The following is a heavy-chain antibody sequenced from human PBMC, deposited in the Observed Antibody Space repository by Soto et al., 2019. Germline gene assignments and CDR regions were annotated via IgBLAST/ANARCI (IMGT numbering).Heavy chain of an antibody. D-gene: IGHD2-2*01. V-gene: IGHV3-21*01. CDR1: GFTFSSYS. Sequence: GSLRLSCAASGFTFSSYSMDWVRQAPGKGLEWVSSISSSSSYIYYADSVKGRFTISRDNAKNSLYLQMNSLRAEDTAVYYCARDLRCSSTSCYRTVMGWFDPWGQGTLVTVSS. J-gene: IGHJ5*02. CDR2: ISSSSSYI. CDR3: ARDLRCSSTSCYRTVMGWFDP.